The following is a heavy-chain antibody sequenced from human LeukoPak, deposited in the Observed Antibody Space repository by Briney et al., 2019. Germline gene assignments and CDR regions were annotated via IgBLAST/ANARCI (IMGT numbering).Heavy chain of an antibody. CDR3: ARAYSSSWYWNWFDP. CDR2: FYYNGIT. D-gene: IGHD6-13*01. V-gene: IGHV4-39*01. Sequence: SETLSLTCTVSGGSITSSSHYWGWIRQSPGKGLEWIGSFYYNGITNYNPSLKSRVTISGDTSKNQFSLKVSSVSAADTAVYYCARAYSSSWYWNWFDPWGQGTLVTVSS. CDR1: GGSITSSSHY. J-gene: IGHJ5*02.